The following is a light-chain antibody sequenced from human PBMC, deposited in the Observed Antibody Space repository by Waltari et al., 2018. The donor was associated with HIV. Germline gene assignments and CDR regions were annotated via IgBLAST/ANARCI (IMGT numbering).Light chain of an antibody. CDR1: NSNVGISY. CDR3: AAWDYSLSGWV. J-gene: IGLJ3*02. Sequence: QSVLTQPPSASGTPGQRVTISCSGSNSNVGISYVYWYQQRPGTTPKLFIYGINQRPSGCPGRFSGSRSGTSVSLVISGIRSEDEADYYCAAWDYSLSGWVFGGGTKLTVL. CDR2: GIN. V-gene: IGLV1-47*01.